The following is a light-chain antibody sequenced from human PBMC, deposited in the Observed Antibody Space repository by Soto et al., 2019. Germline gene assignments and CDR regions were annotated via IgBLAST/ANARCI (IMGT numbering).Light chain of an antibody. CDR3: AAWDDSLNGYG. CDR1: SSNIGNNA. CDR2: YDD. V-gene: IGLV1-36*01. Sequence: QSVLTQPPSVSEAPRQRVTISCSGSSSNIGNNAVNWYQQLPGKAPKLLIYYDDLLPSGVSDRFSGSKSGTSASLAISGPQSEDEADYYRAAWDDSLNGYGFGTGTKVTVL. J-gene: IGLJ1*01.